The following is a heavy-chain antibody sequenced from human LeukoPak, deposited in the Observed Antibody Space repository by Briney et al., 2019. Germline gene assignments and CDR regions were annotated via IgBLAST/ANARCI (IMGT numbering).Heavy chain of an antibody. V-gene: IGHV3-23*01. Sequence: QPGGSLRFSCAASGFTFSGSAMSWVRQAPGKGLEWGSFITFTGGDTYYAVSVKGRFTNSRDNSKDTLYLQMHSLRDEDTALSTGATDKQLSTWGLGTMVTVSS. J-gene: IGHJ3*01. D-gene: IGHD3-16*02. CDR1: GFTFSGSA. CDR2: ITFTGGDT. CDR3: ATDKQLST.